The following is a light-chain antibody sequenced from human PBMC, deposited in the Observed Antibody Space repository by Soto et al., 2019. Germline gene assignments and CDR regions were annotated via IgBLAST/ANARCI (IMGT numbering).Light chain of an antibody. V-gene: IGKV3-20*01. J-gene: IGKJ1*01. Sequence: EIVLTQSPGTLSLSPGYRATLFCRASQSVSSTHLAWYHQKPGQAPRLLIYGASTRASGIPDRFSGSGSGTDFTLTISRLETEDFAVYYCHQYGSSPQTFGQGTKVDIK. CDR2: GAS. CDR3: HQYGSSPQT. CDR1: QSVSSTH.